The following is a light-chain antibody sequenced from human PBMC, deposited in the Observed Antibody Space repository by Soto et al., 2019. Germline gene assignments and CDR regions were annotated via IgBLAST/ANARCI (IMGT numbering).Light chain of an antibody. J-gene: IGLJ1*01. Sequence: QSVLTQPASVSEFPGQSITISCTGTSSDVESYKLVSWYQQHPDKAPKLIIYEGNKRPSGVSNRFSGSESGNTASLTISGLQAEDDADYYCCSYAGSTTFYVFGTGTKVTVL. CDR1: SSDVESYKL. CDR3: CSYAGSTTFYV. CDR2: EGN. V-gene: IGLV2-23*01.